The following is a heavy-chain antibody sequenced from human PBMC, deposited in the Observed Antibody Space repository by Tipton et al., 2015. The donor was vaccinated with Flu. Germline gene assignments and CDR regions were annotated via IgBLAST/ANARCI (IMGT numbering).Heavy chain of an antibody. J-gene: IGHJ4*02. CDR3: ARDPTWPTRGYFDY. CDR2: ISSSSSYI. V-gene: IGHV3-21*01. D-gene: IGHD3-16*01. CDR1: GFTFSSYS. Sequence: SLRLSCAASGFTFSSYSMNWVRQAPGKGLEWVSSISSSSSYIYYADSVKGRFTISRDNAKNSLYLQMNSLRAEDTAVYYCARDPTWPTRGYFDYWGQGTLVTVSS.